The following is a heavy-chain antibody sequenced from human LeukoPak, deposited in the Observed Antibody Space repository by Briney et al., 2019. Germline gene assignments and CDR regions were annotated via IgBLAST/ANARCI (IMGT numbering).Heavy chain of an antibody. Sequence: ASVKASCKASGYIFSNYDINWVRQAPGHGLEWMGWMNPNSGRRVYAQKFQRRVTMTRNSSINTAYMELTSLRSDDRAFYYCARGLRSDYWGQGTLVTVSS. D-gene: IGHD3-16*02. CDR1: GYIFSNYD. J-gene: IGHJ4*02. V-gene: IGHV1-8*01. CDR3: ARGLRSDY. CDR2: MNPNSGRR.